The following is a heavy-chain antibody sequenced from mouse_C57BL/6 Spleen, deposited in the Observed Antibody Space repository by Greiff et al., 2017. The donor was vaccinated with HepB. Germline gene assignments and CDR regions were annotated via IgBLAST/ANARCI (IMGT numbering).Heavy chain of an antibody. CDR1: GFTFSDYY. Sequence: EVQLVESGGGLVQPGGSLKLSCAASGFTFSDYYMYWVRQTPEKRLEWVAYISNGGGSTYYPDTVKGRFTISRDNAKNTLYLQMSRLKSEDTAMYYCARRPLKGYAMDYWGQGTSVTVSS. CDR3: ARRPLKGYAMDY. J-gene: IGHJ4*01. CDR2: ISNGGGST. V-gene: IGHV5-12*01.